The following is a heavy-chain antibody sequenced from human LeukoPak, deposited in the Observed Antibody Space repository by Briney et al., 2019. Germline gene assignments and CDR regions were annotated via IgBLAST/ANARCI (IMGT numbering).Heavy chain of an antibody. CDR1: GGSFSGHY. CDR2: INHSGST. J-gene: IGHJ4*02. CDR3: VRISSTVTYDY. V-gene: IGHV4-34*01. Sequence: SETLSLTCAVYGGSFSGHYWSWIRQPPGKGLEWIGEINHSGSTNYNPSLKNRVTISVDTSKNQFSLKLSSVTAADTAVYYCVRISSTVTYDYWGQGILVTVSS. D-gene: IGHD4-17*01.